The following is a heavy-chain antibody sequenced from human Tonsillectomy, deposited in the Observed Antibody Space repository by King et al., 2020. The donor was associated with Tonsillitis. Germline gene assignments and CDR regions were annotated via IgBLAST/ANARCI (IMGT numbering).Heavy chain of an antibody. D-gene: IGHD3-10*01. J-gene: IGHJ5*02. CDR2: IKQDGSEK. Sequence: VQLVEPGGGLVQPGGSLRLSCAASGFTFSSYWMSWVRQAPGKGLEWVANIKQDGSEKYYVDSVKGRFTISRDNAKNSLYLQMNSLRAEDTAVYYCARVSRAPFRVLFDPWGQGTLVTVSS. CDR3: ARVSRAPFRVLFDP. V-gene: IGHV3-7*04. CDR1: GFTFSSYW.